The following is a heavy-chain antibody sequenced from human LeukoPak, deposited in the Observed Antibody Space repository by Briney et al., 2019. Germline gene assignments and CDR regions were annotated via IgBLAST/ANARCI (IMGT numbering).Heavy chain of an antibody. CDR2: IESKTDGGTT. V-gene: IGHV3-15*04. CDR3: TTYGSGRKFDY. Sequence: GGSLRLSCAASGFSFSDAWMSWVRQIPGKELEWVGRIESKTDGGTTDYAAPVKGRFTISRDDSTNTLYLQMNSLKSEDTAVYYCTTYGSGRKFDYWGQGILVTVSS. D-gene: IGHD3-10*01. J-gene: IGHJ4*02. CDR1: GFSFSDAW.